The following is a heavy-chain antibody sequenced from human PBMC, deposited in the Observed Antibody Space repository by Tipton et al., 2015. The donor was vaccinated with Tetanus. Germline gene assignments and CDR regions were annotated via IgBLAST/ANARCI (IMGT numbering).Heavy chain of an antibody. CDR3: ARDQGYDILTGYPPGGMDV. D-gene: IGHD3-9*01. J-gene: IGHJ6*02. CDR2: ISYDGSNK. V-gene: IGHV3-30-3*01. CDR1: GFTFSSYA. Sequence: SLRLSCAASGFTFSSYAMHWVRQAPGKGLEWVAVISYDGSNKYYADSVKGRFTISRDNSKNTLYLQMNSLRAEDTAVYYCARDQGYDILTGYPPGGMDVWGQGTTVTVSS.